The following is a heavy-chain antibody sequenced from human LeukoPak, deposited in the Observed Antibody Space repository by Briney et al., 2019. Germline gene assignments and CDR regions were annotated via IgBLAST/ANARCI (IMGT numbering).Heavy chain of an antibody. D-gene: IGHD1-26*01. CDR1: GFDFSTYA. CDR3: AKDGQSFNSMWDYLDS. Sequence: GGSLRLSCAASGFDFSTYAMSWVRQAPGKGLEWVSGIGGGDTHYADSVKGRFTISRDNSKSMVELQMSSLRAEDTDVYYCAKDGQSFNSMWDYLDSWGRGTLVTVSS. CDR2: IGGGDT. V-gene: IGHV3-23*01. J-gene: IGHJ4*02.